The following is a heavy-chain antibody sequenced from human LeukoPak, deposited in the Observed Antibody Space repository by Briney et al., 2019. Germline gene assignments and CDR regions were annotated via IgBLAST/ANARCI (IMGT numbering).Heavy chain of an antibody. J-gene: IGHJ4*02. CDR2: ISSGSSYI. D-gene: IGHD3-22*01. Sequence: GSLRLSCAASGFTFISYSMSWARQAPGKGLEWVSSISSGSSYIYYADSVNGRFTISRDNARNSLYSLMNSLRAEDTAIYYCARDRGSDTSGYEDFDYWGQGTLVTISS. CDR1: GFTFISYS. CDR3: ARDRGSDTSGYEDFDY. V-gene: IGHV3-21*01.